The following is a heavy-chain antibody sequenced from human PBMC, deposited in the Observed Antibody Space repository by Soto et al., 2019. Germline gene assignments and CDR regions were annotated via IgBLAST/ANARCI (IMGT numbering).Heavy chain of an antibody. CDR2: IYSGGST. CDR3: ASSVNSHYDYYGMDV. CDR1: GFTVSSNY. D-gene: IGHD3-10*01. Sequence: GGSLRLSCAASGFTVSSNYMSWVRQAPGKGLEWVSVIYSGGSTYYADSVKGRFTISRDNSKNTLYLQMNSLRAEDTAVYYCASSVNSHYDYYGMDVWGQGTTVTVSS. V-gene: IGHV3-53*01. J-gene: IGHJ6*02.